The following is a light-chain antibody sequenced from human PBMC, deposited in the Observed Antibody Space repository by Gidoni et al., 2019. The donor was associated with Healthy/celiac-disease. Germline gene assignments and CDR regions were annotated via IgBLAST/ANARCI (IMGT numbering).Light chain of an antibody. Sequence: QSALTQPASVSGSPGQSITISCTGTSSDVGGYHDVSWYQQHPGKAPKLMIYDVSTRPSGVSNRFSGSKSGNTASLTISGLQAEDEADYYCSSYTSSSTLVVFGGGTKLTVL. V-gene: IGLV2-14*01. J-gene: IGLJ2*01. CDR1: SSDVGGYHD. CDR2: DVS. CDR3: SSYTSSSTLVV.